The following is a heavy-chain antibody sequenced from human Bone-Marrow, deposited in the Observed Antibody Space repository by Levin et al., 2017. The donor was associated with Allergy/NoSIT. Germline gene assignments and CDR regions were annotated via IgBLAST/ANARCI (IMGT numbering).Heavy chain of an antibody. CDR1: GGSISSYY. CDR2: IYYSGST. V-gene: IGHV4-59*01. CDR3: ARGDDYGGNVPDAFDI. Sequence: SETLSLTCTVSGGSISSYYWSWIRQPPGKGLEWIGYIYYSGSTNYNPSLKSRVTISVDTSKNQFSLKLSSVTAADTAVYYCARGDDYGGNVPDAFDIWGQGTMVTVSS. D-gene: IGHD4-23*01. J-gene: IGHJ3*02.